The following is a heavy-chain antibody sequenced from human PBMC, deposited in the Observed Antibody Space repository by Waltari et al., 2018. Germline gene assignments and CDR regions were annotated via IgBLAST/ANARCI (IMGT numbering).Heavy chain of an antibody. Sequence: QVQLVQSGAEVKKPGSSVKVSCKASGGTFSSYAISWVRQAPGQGLEWMGGSILNFGKAKDGQKVQGKVTSTADESTSTAYMELSSLGSEDTGVYYCGRELGYSYGLGADAFDIWGQGTMVTVSS. V-gene: IGHV1-69*01. CDR1: GGTFSSYA. D-gene: IGHD5-18*01. J-gene: IGHJ3*02. CDR2: SILNFGKA. CDR3: GRELGYSYGLGADAFDI.